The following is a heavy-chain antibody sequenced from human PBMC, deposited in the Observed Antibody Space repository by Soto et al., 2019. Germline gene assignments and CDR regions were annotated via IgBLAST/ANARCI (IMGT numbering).Heavy chain of an antibody. Sequence: QVQLVESGGGVVQPGRSLRLSCAASGFTFSSYAIHWVRQAPGKGLEWVALISYDGTNKYYADSVKGRFTISRDDSKNTLYLQMSSLRVEGTAMYYGASDQGRQLVPHWYFDLWGRGTLVTVSS. CDR3: ASDQGRQLVPHWYFDL. CDR2: ISYDGTNK. CDR1: GFTFSSYA. D-gene: IGHD6-6*01. J-gene: IGHJ2*01. V-gene: IGHV3-30-3*01.